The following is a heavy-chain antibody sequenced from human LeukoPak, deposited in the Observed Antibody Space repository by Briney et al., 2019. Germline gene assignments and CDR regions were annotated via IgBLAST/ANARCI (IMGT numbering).Heavy chain of an antibody. Sequence: PSETLSLTCAVYDGSFSGYYWSWIRQPPGKGLEWIGEINHSGTTNYNPSLKSRFTISVDTSKNKFSLQLRSVTAADTAVYYCARVRPNFTYSSGWYGWFDPWGQGTLVTVSS. CDR3: ARVRPNFTYSSGWYGWFDP. V-gene: IGHV4-34*01. CDR1: DGSFSGYY. CDR2: INHSGTT. D-gene: IGHD6-19*01. J-gene: IGHJ5*02.